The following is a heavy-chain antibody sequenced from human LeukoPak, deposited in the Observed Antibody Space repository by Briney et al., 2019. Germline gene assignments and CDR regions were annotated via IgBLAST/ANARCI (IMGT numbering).Heavy chain of an antibody. D-gene: IGHD2-21*01. CDR3: ARVASPQIYMDV. J-gene: IGHJ6*03. V-gene: IGHV4-59*01. Sequence: SETLSLTCTVSGGSISSYYGSWIRQPPGKGLEWIGYIYYSGSTNYNPSLKSRVTISVDTSKNQFSLKLSSVTAADTAVYYCARVASPQIYMDVWGKGTTVTVSS. CDR2: IYYSGST. CDR1: GGSISSYY.